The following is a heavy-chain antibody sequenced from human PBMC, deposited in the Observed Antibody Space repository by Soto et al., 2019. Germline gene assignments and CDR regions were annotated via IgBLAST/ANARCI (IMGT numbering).Heavy chain of an antibody. Sequence: SETLSLTCTVSGGSISSSSYYWGWIRQPPGKGLEWIGSIYYSGSTYYNPSLKSRVTISVDTSKNQFSLKLSSVTAADTAVYYCARQLGYCSGGGCYRSVNWFDPWGQGTLVTVSS. D-gene: IGHD2-15*01. CDR1: GGSISSSSYY. V-gene: IGHV4-39*01. CDR3: ARQLGYCSGGGCYRSVNWFDP. CDR2: IYYSGST. J-gene: IGHJ5*02.